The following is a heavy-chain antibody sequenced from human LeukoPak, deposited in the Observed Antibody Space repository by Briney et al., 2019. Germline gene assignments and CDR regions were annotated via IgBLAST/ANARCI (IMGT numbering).Heavy chain of an antibody. CDR2: INPNSGGT. CDR3: ARDGKAMVRGVINFLFDY. J-gene: IGHJ4*02. V-gene: IGHV1-2*02. CDR1: GYTFTGYY. Sequence: GASVKVSCKASGYTFTGYYMHWVRQAPGQGLEWMGWINPNSGGTNYAQKFQGRVTMTRDTSISTAYMELSRLRSDDTAVYYCARDGKAMVRGVINFLFDYWGQGTLVTVSS. D-gene: IGHD3-10*01.